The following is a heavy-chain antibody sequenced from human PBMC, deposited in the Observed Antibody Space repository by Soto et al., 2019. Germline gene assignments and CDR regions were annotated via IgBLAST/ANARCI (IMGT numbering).Heavy chain of an antibody. CDR2: INHSGST. Sequence: ETLSLTCAVYGGSFCGYYLSWIRQPPGKGLEWIGEINHSGSTNYNPSLKSRVTISVDTSKNQFSLKLSSVTAADTAVYYCARGQPRYYDILTGYYGYYYYGMDVWGQGTTVTVSS. D-gene: IGHD3-9*01. CDR1: GGSFCGYY. J-gene: IGHJ6*02. CDR3: ARGQPRYYDILTGYYGYYYYGMDV. V-gene: IGHV4-34*01.